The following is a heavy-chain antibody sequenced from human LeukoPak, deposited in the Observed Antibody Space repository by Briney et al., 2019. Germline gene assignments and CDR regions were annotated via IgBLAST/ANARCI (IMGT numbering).Heavy chain of an antibody. D-gene: IGHD3-3*01. CDR3: ATVGRLEWLLYNWFDP. CDR2: FDPEDGET. V-gene: IGHV1-24*01. Sequence: GASVKVSCKVSGYTLTELSMHWVRQAPGKGLEWMGGFDPEDGETIYAQKFQGRVTMTEDTSTDTAYMELSSLRSEDTAVYYCATVGRLEWLLYNWFDPWGQGTLVTVSS. J-gene: IGHJ5*02. CDR1: GYTLTELS.